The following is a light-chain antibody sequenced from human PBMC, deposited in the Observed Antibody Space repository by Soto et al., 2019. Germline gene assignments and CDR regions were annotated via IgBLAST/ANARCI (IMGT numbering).Light chain of an antibody. Sequence: EIVMTQSPATLSVSPGDTVTLSCRASQSVGTNLAWYQQRPGQAPRLLIYDSLTRATGIPARFRGSGSATEFTLTISSLQSEDFAVYFCQQFNEWPRTFGQGTKVDIK. J-gene: IGKJ1*01. CDR2: DSL. V-gene: IGKV3-15*01. CDR1: QSVGTN. CDR3: QQFNEWPRT.